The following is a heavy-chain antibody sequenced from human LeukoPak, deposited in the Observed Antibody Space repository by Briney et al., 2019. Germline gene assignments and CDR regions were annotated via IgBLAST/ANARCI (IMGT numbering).Heavy chain of an antibody. CDR3: AKREGFGSGNSYYFDY. Sequence: GESLKISCKGSGYRFTSYWIVWVRQMPGKGLEWMGMIYPGDSNIRYSLSFQGQVTISADRSISTAYLQWSSLKASDTAMYYCAKREGFGSGNSYYFDYWGQGTLATVSS. CDR1: GYRFTSYW. CDR2: IYPGDSNI. J-gene: IGHJ4*02. V-gene: IGHV5-51*01. D-gene: IGHD3-10*01.